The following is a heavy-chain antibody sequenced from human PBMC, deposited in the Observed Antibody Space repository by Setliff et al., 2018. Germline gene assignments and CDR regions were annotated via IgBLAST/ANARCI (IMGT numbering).Heavy chain of an antibody. Sequence: PSETLSLTCSVSGDSIGRGGYYWSWIRQQPGKGLEWIASIYYSGSTYYNPSLKSRLRVSMDSSKNQFYLDLSSVTAADTAVYYCARDRRGGYGATNWFDPWGRGTLVTV. V-gene: IGHV4-31*03. J-gene: IGHJ5*02. CDR3: ARDRRGGYGATNWFDP. CDR1: GDSIGRGGYY. D-gene: IGHD3-16*01. CDR2: IYYSGST.